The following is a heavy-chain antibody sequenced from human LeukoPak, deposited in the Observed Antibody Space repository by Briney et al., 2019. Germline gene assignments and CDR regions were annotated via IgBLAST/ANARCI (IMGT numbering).Heavy chain of an antibody. J-gene: IGHJ6*03. CDR1: GGSFSGYY. CDR2: INHGGST. Sequence: SETLSLTCAVYGGSFSGYYWSWIRQPPGKGLEWIGEINHGGSTNYNPSLKSRATISVDTSKNQFSLKLTSVTAADTAVYYCTRAASSGPLFTYHMDVWGKGTTVTVSS. D-gene: IGHD3-22*01. CDR3: TRAASSGPLFTYHMDV. V-gene: IGHV4-34*01.